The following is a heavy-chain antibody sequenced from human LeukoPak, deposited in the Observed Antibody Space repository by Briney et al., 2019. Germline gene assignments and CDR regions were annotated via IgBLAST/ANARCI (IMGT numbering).Heavy chain of an antibody. Sequence: ASVKVSCKASGYTFTGYYMHWVRQAPGQGLEWMGWINAGNGNTKYSQKFQGRVTITRDTSASTAYMEPSSLRSEDTAVYYCARTVTVTTLPYYYYGMDVWGQGTTVTVSS. CDR2: INAGNGNT. V-gene: IGHV1-3*01. CDR1: GYTFTGYY. CDR3: ARTVTVTTLPYYYYGMDV. D-gene: IGHD4-17*01. J-gene: IGHJ6*02.